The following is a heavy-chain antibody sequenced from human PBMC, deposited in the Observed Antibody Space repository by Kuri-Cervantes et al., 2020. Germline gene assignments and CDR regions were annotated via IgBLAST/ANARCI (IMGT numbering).Heavy chain of an antibody. CDR3: ARRVGPSDSFDI. D-gene: IGHD1-26*01. V-gene: IGHV4-34*01. CDR1: GGSSSGYY. J-gene: IGHJ3*02. CDR2: INHNGNT. Sequence: ESLKISCAVYGGSSSGYYWSWIRQSPGKGLEWIGEINHNGNTNNSPSLKSRITISVDTSKNQFSLRLRSVTAADTAVYFCARRVGPSDSFDIWGQGTMVTVSS.